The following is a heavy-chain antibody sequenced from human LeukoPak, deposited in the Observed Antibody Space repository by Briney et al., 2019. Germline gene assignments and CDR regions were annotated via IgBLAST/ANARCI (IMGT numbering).Heavy chain of an antibody. CDR2: INAHSDNT. CDR1: GYTFTSYG. D-gene: IGHD3-10*01. V-gene: IGHV1-18*01. J-gene: IGHJ6*03. Sequence: ASVKVSCKASGYTFTSYGFSWVRQAPGQGLEWMGWINAHSDNTNYPQKFRGRVTMTTDTSTSTAYMELRSLRSDDTAVYYCARGPRGGIGYFYYMDVWGKGTTVTVS. CDR3: ARGPRGGIGYFYYMDV.